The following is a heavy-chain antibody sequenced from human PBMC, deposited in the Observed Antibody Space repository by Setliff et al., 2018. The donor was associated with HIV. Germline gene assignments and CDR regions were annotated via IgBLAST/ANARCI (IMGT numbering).Heavy chain of an antibody. CDR3: AAKKSGDYPSN. D-gene: IGHD4-17*01. V-gene: IGHV4-39*07. CDR1: GGSISSSNYY. Sequence: ASETLSLTCTVSGGSISSSNYYWGWIRQPPGKGLEWIGSIYYSGSTNYNPSLKSRVTISLDTSKNQFSLKVGSVTAADTAVYYCAAKKSGDYPSNWGQGTLVTVSS. CDR2: IYYSGST. J-gene: IGHJ4*02.